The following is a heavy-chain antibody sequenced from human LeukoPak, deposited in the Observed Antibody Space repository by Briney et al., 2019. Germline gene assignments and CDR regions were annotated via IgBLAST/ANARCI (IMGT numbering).Heavy chain of an antibody. D-gene: IGHD3-10*01. CDR1: GFTFDDYG. Sequence: GGSLRLSCAASGFTFDDYGMSWVRQAPGKGLEWVSGINWNGGNTGYADSVKGRFTISRDNAKNSLYLQMNSLRAEDTALYYCARGARGVSGYYFDFWGQGTLVTVSS. V-gene: IGHV3-20*04. CDR2: INWNGGNT. CDR3: ARGARGVSGYYFDF. J-gene: IGHJ4*02.